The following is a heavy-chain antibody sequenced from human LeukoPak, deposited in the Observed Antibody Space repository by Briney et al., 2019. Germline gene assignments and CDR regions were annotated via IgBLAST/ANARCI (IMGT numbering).Heavy chain of an antibody. CDR2: IYTSGST. J-gene: IGHJ4*02. CDR3: GGESSYYYDSSGYGC. Sequence: SETLSLTCTVSGASISSYYWSWIRQPAGKGLEWIGRIYTSGSTNYNPSLKSRVTISVDTSKNQFSLKLSSVTAADTAVYYCGGESSYYYDSSGYGCWGQGTLVTVSS. V-gene: IGHV4-4*07. D-gene: IGHD3-22*01. CDR1: GASISSYY.